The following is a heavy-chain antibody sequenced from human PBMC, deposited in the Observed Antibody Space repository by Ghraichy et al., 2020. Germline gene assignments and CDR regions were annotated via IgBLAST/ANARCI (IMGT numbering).Heavy chain of an antibody. V-gene: IGHV4-34*01. CDR3: ASHGLLRYLDS. CDR2: IHHSGRA. D-gene: IGHD3-3*01. Sequence: SQTLSLTCATYGGSFSDYSWTWIRQPPGKGLEWIGEIHHSGRANYNPSLENRVTMSVDTSNHHFSLNLTSVTAADTAVYYCASHGLLRYLDSWGQGTPDTVSS. J-gene: IGHJ4*02. CDR1: GGSFSDYS.